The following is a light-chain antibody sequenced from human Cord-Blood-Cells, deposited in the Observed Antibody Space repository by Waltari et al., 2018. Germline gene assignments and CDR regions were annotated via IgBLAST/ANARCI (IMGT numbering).Light chain of an antibody. J-gene: IGKJ3*01. V-gene: IGKV4-1*01. Sequence: DIVMTQSPDSLAVSLGERATINCKSSQSVLYSSNNKNYLAWYQQKPGQPPKLLIYWASTREAGVPDRFSGSGSGTNFTLTISSLQADDVAVYYCQQYYSTPFTIGPGTKVDIK. CDR2: WAS. CDR1: QSVLYSSNNKNY. CDR3: QQYYSTPFT.